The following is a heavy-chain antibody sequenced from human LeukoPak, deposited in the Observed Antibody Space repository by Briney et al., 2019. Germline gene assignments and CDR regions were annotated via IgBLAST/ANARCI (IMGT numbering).Heavy chain of an antibody. CDR1: GGSIDSTNW. D-gene: IGHD5-24*01. V-gene: IGHV4/OR15-8*01. J-gene: IGHJ4*02. Sequence: SETLSLTCDVSGGSIDSTNWWNWVRQPPGKGLEWIGEIHHDGRINYNPSLKSRVTLSVDKSKNQFSLRLTSVTSADTAVYFCARHGYIQFWLYWGQGTQVIVSS. CDR3: ARHGYIQFWLY. CDR2: IHHDGRI.